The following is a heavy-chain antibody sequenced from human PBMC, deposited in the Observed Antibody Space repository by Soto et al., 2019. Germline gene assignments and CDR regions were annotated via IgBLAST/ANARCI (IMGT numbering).Heavy chain of an antibody. J-gene: IGHJ4*02. D-gene: IGHD6-19*01. CDR2: IRAYNGYT. Sequence: QVQLVQSGAEVQKPGASVKVSCKASGYTFSSYGFSWVRQAPGQGLEWMGWIRAYNGYTTYAQKFQGRVTITTDTSTSTAYMELRSLISDDTAVYYCARASDGYRGGWYVGYFDYWGQGTLVTVSS. CDR1: GYTFSSYG. CDR3: ARASDGYRGGWYVGYFDY. V-gene: IGHV1-18*04.